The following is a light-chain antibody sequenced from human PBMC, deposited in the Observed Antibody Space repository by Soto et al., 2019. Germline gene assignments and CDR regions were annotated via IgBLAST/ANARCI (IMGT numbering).Light chain of an antibody. CDR2: AAS. CDR3: QQSYSTLA. CDR1: QSIRSW. V-gene: IGKV1-39*01. Sequence: DIQLTQAPSSLSASVGVRVTIICRASQSIRSWLNWYQQKPGKAPRILICAASSLQSGVTSSFSGSGSETDFTLTISSLQPEDFATYYCQQSYSTLAFGQGT. J-gene: IGKJ1*01.